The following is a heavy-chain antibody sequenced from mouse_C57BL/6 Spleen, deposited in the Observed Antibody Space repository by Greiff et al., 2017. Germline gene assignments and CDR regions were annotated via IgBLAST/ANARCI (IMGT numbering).Heavy chain of an antibody. J-gene: IGHJ1*03. V-gene: IGHV1-81*01. Sequence: VQLQESGAELARPGASVKLSCKASGYTFTSYGISWVKQRTGQGLEWIGEIYPRSGNTYYNEKFKGKATLTADKSSSTAYMELRSLTSEDSAVYFCARGDYGSRNWYFDVWGTGTTVTVSS. CDR2: IYPRSGNT. CDR1: GYTFTSYG. D-gene: IGHD1-1*01. CDR3: ARGDYGSRNWYFDV.